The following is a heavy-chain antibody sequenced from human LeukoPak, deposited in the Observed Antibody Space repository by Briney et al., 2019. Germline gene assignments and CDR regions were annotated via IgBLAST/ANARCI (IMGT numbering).Heavy chain of an antibody. CDR2: ISYDGSNK. D-gene: IGHD2-2*01. CDR3: ARRRYCSSTSCPYYYYGMDV. Sequence: GRTLRLSCAASGFTLSTYAMHWVRQAPGKGLEWVSVISYDGSNKYYADSVKGRFTISRDNSKNTLYLQMDSLRAEDTAVYYCARRRYCSSTSCPYYYYGMDVWGQGTTVTVSS. V-gene: IGHV3-30-3*01. CDR1: GFTLSTYA. J-gene: IGHJ6*02.